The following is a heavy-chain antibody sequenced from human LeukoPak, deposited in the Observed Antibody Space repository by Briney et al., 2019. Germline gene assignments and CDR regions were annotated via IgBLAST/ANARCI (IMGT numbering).Heavy chain of an antibody. J-gene: IGHJ4*02. V-gene: IGHV1-69*13. CDR1: GGTFSSYA. CDR2: IIPIFGTA. CDR3: ARDLYGDSPFDY. D-gene: IGHD4-17*01. Sequence: SVTVSCTASGGTFSSYAISWVRQAPGQGLRWMGGIIPIFGTANYAQKFQGRVTITADESTSTAYMELSSLRSEDTAVYYCARDLYGDSPFDYWGQGTLVTVSS.